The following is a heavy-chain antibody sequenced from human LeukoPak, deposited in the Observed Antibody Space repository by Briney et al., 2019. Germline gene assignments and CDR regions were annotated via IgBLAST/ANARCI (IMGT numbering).Heavy chain of an antibody. CDR2: IFYSGTT. J-gene: IGHJ4*02. CDR1: DYSITNGRY. Sequence: SETLSLTCAVSDYSITNGRYWGWIRQSPGKGLEFIGNIFYSGTTYYNPSLKSRVTISVDTSKNEFSLKLTAVTAADTAIYYCARFDLWSGFDYWGQGSRVTVSS. V-gene: IGHV4-38-2*01. D-gene: IGHD3-3*01. CDR3: ARFDLWSGFDY.